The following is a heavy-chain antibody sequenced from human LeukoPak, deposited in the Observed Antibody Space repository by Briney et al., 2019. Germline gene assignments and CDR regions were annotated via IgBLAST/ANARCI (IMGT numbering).Heavy chain of an antibody. V-gene: IGHV1-2*02. CDR3: ATRNYGDYGYYFDY. D-gene: IGHD4-17*01. J-gene: IGHJ4*02. CDR1: GYTFTAYY. CDR2: INPNSGGT. Sequence: ASVKVSCKASGYTFTAYYIHWVRQAPGQGLEWMGWINPNSGGTNYAQKFQGRVTMTRDTSISTAYMELSRLRSDDTAVYYCATRNYGDYGYYFDYWGQGTLVTVSS.